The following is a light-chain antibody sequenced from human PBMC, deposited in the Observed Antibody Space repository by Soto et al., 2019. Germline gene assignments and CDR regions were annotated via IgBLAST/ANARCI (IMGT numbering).Light chain of an antibody. CDR2: SAS. V-gene: IGKV1-39*01. Sequence: DIQMTQSPSSVAASICDTLTIRVGASQDINVYLNWYQQKPGEVPKLLIYSASTLHSGVPSRFTGSGSETDFTLTIRSLQPEDFATYYCQHGYVAPYSFGQGTKVDIK. CDR3: QHGYVAPYS. J-gene: IGKJ2*03. CDR1: QDINVY.